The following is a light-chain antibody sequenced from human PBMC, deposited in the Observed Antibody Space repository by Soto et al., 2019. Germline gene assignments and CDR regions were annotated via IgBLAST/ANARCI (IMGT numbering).Light chain of an antibody. CDR3: CSYAGSSRYV. CDR1: SSNIGSNT. CDR2: EGS. V-gene: IGLV1-44*01. J-gene: IGLJ1*01. Sequence: QSVLTQPPSASGTPGQRVTISCSGGSSNIGSNTVNWYQQLPGTAPKLMIYEGSKRPSGVSNRFSGSKSGNTASLTISGLQAEDEADYYCCSYAGSSRYVFGTGTKVTVL.